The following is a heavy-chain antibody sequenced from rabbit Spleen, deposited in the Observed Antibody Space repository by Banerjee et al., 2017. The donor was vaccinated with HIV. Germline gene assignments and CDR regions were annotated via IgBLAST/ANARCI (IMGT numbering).Heavy chain of an antibody. D-gene: IGHD2-1*01. CDR2: IYAGSDGRT. CDR1: GFSFSSSYW. CDR3: ASDIDGDSGFNL. V-gene: IGHV1S40*01. Sequence: QSLEESGGGLVKPGGTLTLTCTASGFSFSSSYWICWVRQAPGKGLEWIACIYAGSDGRTWYASWPKGRFTISKSSSTTVTLQMTSLTVADTATYFCASDIDGDSGFNLWGQGTLVTVS. J-gene: IGHJ4*01.